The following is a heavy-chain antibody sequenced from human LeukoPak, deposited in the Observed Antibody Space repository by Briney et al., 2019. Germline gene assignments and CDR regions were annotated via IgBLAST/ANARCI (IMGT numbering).Heavy chain of an antibody. CDR3: ATDGDMVATYSFDY. J-gene: IGHJ4*02. CDR2: FDPEDGET. D-gene: IGHD5-12*01. CDR1: GYTLTELS. Sequence: GGSLRLSCAVSGYTLTELSMHWVRQAPGKGLEWMGGFDPEDGETIYAQKFQGRVTMTEDTSTDTAYMELSSLRSEDTAVYYCATDGDMVATYSFDYWGQGTLVTVSS. V-gene: IGHV1-24*01.